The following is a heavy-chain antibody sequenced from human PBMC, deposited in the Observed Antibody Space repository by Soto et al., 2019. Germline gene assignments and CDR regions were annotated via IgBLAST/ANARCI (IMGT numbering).Heavy chain of an antibody. CDR2: ISSSSSYI. CDR3: ARDTIPPRPRVTDY. Sequence: EVQLVESGGGLVKPGGSLRLSCAASGFTFSSYSMNWVRQAPGKGLEWVSSISSSSSYIYYADSVKGRFTISRDNAKNSLYLQMNSLRAEDTAVYYCARDTIPPRPRVTDYWGQGTLVTVSS. V-gene: IGHV3-21*01. J-gene: IGHJ4*02. CDR1: GFTFSSYS. D-gene: IGHD4-17*01.